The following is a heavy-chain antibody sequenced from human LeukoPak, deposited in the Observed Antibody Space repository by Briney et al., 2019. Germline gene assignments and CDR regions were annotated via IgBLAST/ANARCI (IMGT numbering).Heavy chain of an antibody. CDR2: INSDGSST. V-gene: IGHV3-74*01. CDR1: GFTFSSYW. D-gene: IGHD3-22*01. CDR3: ARPKGYDSSGYYYDAFDI. J-gene: IGHJ3*02. Sequence: GGSLRLSCAASGFTFSSYWMHWVRQAPGKGLVWVSRINSDGSSTSYADSVKGRFTISRDNAKNTLYLQMNSLRAEDTAVYYCARPKGYDSSGYYYDAFDIWGQGTVVTVSS.